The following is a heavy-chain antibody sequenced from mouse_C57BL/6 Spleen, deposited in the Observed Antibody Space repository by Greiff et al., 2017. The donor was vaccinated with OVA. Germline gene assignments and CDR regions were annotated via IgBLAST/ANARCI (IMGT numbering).Heavy chain of an antibody. Sequence: VMLVESGPELVKPGASVKLSCKASGYTFTSYDINWVKQRPGQGLEWIGWERPRDGSTKGNEKVKGTATLTVDTSSSTAYMELHSLTAEDSAVYFCARRGVGRDWYFDVWGTGTTVTVSS. CDR3: ARRGVGRDWYFDV. CDR1: GYTFTSYD. V-gene: IGHV1-85*01. CDR2: ERPRDGST. D-gene: IGHD1-1*01. J-gene: IGHJ1*03.